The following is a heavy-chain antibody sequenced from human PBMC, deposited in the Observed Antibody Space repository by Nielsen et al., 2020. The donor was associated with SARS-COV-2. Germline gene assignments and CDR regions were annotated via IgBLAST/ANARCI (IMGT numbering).Heavy chain of an antibody. D-gene: IGHD6-13*01. J-gene: IGHJ6*02. V-gene: IGHV3-23*01. CDR3: AKDLLREPSSWPNSYGMDV. Sequence: GGSLRLSCAASGFTFSSWVRQAPGKGLEWVSTLSGNGGRTYYADSVKGRFTISRDNSKNTLYLQMYSLRAEDTAVYYCAKDLLREPSSWPNSYGMDVWGQGTTVTVSS. CDR2: LSGNGGRT. CDR1: GFTFSS.